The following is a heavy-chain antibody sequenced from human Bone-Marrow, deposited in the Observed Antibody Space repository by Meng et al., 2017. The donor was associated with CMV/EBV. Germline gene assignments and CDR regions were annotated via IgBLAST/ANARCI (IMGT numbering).Heavy chain of an antibody. CDR3: ARHWGRDFGGKANY. Sequence: KGSGYSFSTYYISWVRQMPGKGLEWMGRIDPSDSYTDYSPSFQGRVTISIDKSISTAYLQWSDLKASDTGIYYCARHWGRDFGGKANYWGQGTLVTVSS. D-gene: IGHD4/OR15-4a*01. CDR1: GYSFSTYY. V-gene: IGHV5-10-1*01. CDR2: IDPSDSYT. J-gene: IGHJ4*02.